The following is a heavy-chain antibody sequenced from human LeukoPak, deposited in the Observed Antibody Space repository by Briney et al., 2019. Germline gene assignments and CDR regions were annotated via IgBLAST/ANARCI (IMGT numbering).Heavy chain of an antibody. V-gene: IGHV4-61*02. J-gene: IGHJ5*02. D-gene: IGHD6-13*01. CDR3: ARERNLRSSWYVSWFDP. CDR1: GGSISSGSYY. CDR2: IYTSGST. Sequence: SQTLFLTCTVSGGSISSGSYYWSWIRQPAGKGLEWIGRIYTSGSTNYNPSLKSRVTMSVDTSKNQFSLKLSSVTAADTAVYYCARERNLRSSWYVSWFDPWGQGTLVTVSS.